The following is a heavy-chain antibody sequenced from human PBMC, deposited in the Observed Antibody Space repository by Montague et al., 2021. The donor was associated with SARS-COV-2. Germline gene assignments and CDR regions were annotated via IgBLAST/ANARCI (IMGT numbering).Heavy chain of an antibody. V-gene: IGHV4-34*01. D-gene: IGHD3-10*01. CDR1: FLSFRGYH. Sequence: DSLSLPFSFSFLSFRGYHWSWIRQPPGKGLEWIGEINHSGSTNYTPSLKSRVAISVDTSRKQFSLKLTSVTAADTAVYYCAGGYGSGSYSSWGQGTLVTVSS. CDR2: INHSGST. CDR3: AGGYGSGSYSS. J-gene: IGHJ4*02.